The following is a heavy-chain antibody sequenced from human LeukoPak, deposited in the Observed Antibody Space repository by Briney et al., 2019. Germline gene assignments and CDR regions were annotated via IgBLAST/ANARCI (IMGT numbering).Heavy chain of an antibody. D-gene: IGHD2-2*01. J-gene: IGHJ4*02. Sequence: ASVKVSCKASGYTFTGYYMHWVRQAPGQGLEWMGWINPNSGGTNYAQKLQGRVTMTRDTSISTAYMELSRLRSDDTAVYYCARAAYCSSTSCHHDIDYWGQGTLVTVSS. CDR3: ARAAYCSSTSCHHDIDY. CDR2: INPNSGGT. V-gene: IGHV1-2*02. CDR1: GYTFTGYY.